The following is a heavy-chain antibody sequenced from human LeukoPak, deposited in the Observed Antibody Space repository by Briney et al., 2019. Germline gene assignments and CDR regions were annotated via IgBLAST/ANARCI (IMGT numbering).Heavy chain of an antibody. V-gene: IGHV4-4*07. CDR2: IYTSGST. Sequence: SETLSLTCTVSGGSISSYYWSWIRQPAGKGLEWIGRIYTSGSTNYNPSLKSRVTISVDTSKNQFSLKLSSVTAADTAVYYCARLPYYDILTDNYYYYGMDVWGQGTTVTVSS. D-gene: IGHD3-9*01. CDR1: GGSISSYY. CDR3: ARLPYYDILTDNYYYYGMDV. J-gene: IGHJ6*02.